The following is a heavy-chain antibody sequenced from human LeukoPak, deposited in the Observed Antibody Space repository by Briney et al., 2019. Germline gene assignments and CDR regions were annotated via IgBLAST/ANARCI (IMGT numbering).Heavy chain of an antibody. CDR3: ARDGGRRKVKAGTYLYYYYGMDV. J-gene: IGHJ6*02. D-gene: IGHD1-1*01. Sequence: SETLSFTCTVSGGSISSYYWSWIRQPAGKGLEWIGRIYTSGSTNYNPSLKSRVTMSVDTSKNQFSLKLSSVTAADTAVYYCARDGGRRKVKAGTYLYYYYGMDVWGQGTTVTVSS. CDR2: IYTSGST. V-gene: IGHV4-4*07. CDR1: GGSISSYY.